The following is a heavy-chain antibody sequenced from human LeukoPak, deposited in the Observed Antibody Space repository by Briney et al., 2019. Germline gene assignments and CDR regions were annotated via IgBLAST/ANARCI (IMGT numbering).Heavy chain of an antibody. J-gene: IGHJ6*03. D-gene: IGHD6-13*01. V-gene: IGHV4-59*01. CDR2: IYYSGST. Sequence: PSETLSLTCTVSGGSISSYYWSWIRQPPGKGLEWSGYIYYSGSTNYNPSLKSRVTISVDTSKNQFSLKLSSVTAADTAVYYCARERTIAAAGTRAYYYYTDVWGKGTTVTVSS. CDR1: GGSISSYY. CDR3: ARERTIAAAGTRAYYYYTDV.